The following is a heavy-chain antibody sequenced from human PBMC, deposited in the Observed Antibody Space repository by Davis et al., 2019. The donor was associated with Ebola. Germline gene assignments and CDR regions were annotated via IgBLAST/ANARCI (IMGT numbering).Heavy chain of an antibody. CDR1: GFTFSHYH. Sequence: GGSLRLSCAASGFTFSHYHFSWVRQAPGKGLEWTSYINEISNDIFYADSVRGRFIISRDHGRAAVYLQMNSLRVEDTGVYYCARWDCSTSSCWVSGEKKYYLHHWGQGTLVTVSA. CDR2: INEISNDI. D-gene: IGHD6-19*01. V-gene: IGHV3-11*01. J-gene: IGHJ4*01. CDR3: ARWDCSTSSCWVSGEKKYYLHH.